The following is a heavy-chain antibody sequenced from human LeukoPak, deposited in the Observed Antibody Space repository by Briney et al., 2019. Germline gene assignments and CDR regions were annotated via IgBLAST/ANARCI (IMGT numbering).Heavy chain of an antibody. J-gene: IGHJ4*02. V-gene: IGHV3-11*01. CDR3: ARDSDQWEGLYYFDY. CDR2: ISSSGSTI. Sequence: GGSLRLSCAASGFTFSDYYMSWIRQAPGKGLEWVSYISSSGSTIKYADSVKGRFTISRDNAKNSLYLQMNSLRAEDTAVYYCARDSDQWEGLYYFDYWGQGTLVTVSS. D-gene: IGHD1-26*01. CDR1: GFTFSDYY.